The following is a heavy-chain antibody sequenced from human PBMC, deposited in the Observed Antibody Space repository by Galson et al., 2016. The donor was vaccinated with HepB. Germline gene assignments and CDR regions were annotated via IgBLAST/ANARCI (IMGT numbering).Heavy chain of an antibody. V-gene: IGHV1-18*01. CDR1: NFTFTTHG. J-gene: IGHJ6*02. Sequence: SVKVSCKASNFTFTTHGITWVRQAPGRGPEWMGWISHDNGKTDHAPKVQDRLIMTIDTSTNTAYMELRGLISDDTAVYYCARGLRWYGTPMDVWGQGTTVTV. CDR3: ARGLRWYGTPMDV. CDR2: ISHDNGKT. D-gene: IGHD6-13*01.